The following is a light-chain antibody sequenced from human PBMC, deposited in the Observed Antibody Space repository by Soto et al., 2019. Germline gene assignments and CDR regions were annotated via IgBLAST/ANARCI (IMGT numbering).Light chain of an antibody. Sequence: IVLTQSPGTLSVSPGERVILSCRASQTLRKKLAWYQQKPGQAPSLLIYGGFTRATGIPARFSGSGSGTEFTLTIYSLQSEDFAIYYCQQHNAWPLTFGPGTKLDLK. J-gene: IGKJ3*01. CDR3: QQHNAWPLT. CDR2: GGF. V-gene: IGKV3-15*01. CDR1: QTLRKK.